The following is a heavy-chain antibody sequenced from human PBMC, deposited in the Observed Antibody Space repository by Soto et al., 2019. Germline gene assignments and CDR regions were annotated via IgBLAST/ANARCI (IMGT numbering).Heavy chain of an antibody. CDR3: ASGIADRHLYFDY. CDR1: GVSISSYY. CDR2: IYTSGST. Sequence: QVQLQESGPGLVKPSETLSRTCTVSGVSISSYYWSWIRQPAGKGLEWIGSIYTSGSTNYNPSLKRRVTMSVATSKSQFSLKLSSVTAADTAVYYCASGIADRHLYFDYWGQGTLVTVSS. J-gene: IGHJ4*02. D-gene: IGHD6-6*01. V-gene: IGHV4-4*07.